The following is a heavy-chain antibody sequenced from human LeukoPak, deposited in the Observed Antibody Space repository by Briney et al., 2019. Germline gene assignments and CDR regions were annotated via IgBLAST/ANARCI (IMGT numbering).Heavy chain of an antibody. D-gene: IGHD3-22*01. Sequence: ASVKVSCKASGGTFSSYAISWVRQAPGQGLEWMGGIIPIFGTANYAQKFQGRVTITTDESTSTAYMELSSLRSEDTAVYYCARLSYYDSSGYHDAFDIWGQGTMVTVSS. V-gene: IGHV1-69*05. CDR2: IIPIFGTA. CDR3: ARLSYYDSSGYHDAFDI. CDR1: GGTFSSYA. J-gene: IGHJ3*02.